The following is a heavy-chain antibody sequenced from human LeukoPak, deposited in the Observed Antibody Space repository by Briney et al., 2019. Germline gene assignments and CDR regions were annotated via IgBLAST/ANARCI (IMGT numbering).Heavy chain of an antibody. V-gene: IGHV3-21*01. Sequence: GGSLGLSCAASGFTFSSYNMNWVRQAPGKGLEWVSSISSSSSYIYYADSVKGRFTISRDNAKNSLYLQMNSLRAEDTAVYYCAREKAVGTVTTIDYWGQGTLVTVSS. CDR2: ISSSSSYI. CDR3: AREKAVGTVTTIDY. D-gene: IGHD4-17*01. CDR1: GFTFSSYN. J-gene: IGHJ4*02.